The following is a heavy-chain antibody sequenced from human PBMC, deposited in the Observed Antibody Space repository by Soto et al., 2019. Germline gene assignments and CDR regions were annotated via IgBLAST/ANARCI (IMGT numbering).Heavy chain of an antibody. CDR2: IFFTGAT. CDR1: GDSVTFGHHY. Sequence: QVHLQESGPGLVKPSGTLSLICIVSGDSVTFGHHYWSWIRQPPGKGLEWIGHIFFTGATNYSPSLKGRVTMSVDSSKSQFSLNLTSVTAADSAIYYCARARPDSAGSSLGRRLDVWGQGTTVTVSS. CDR3: ARARPDSAGSSLGRRLDV. J-gene: IGHJ6*02. D-gene: IGHD3-10*01. V-gene: IGHV4-61*01.